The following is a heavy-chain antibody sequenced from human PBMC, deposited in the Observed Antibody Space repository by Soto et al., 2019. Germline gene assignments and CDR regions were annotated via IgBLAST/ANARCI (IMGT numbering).Heavy chain of an antibody. V-gene: IGHV3-30*18. CDR1: GFTFSSYG. CDR3: AKDQGPLVVVVVTAMGFDY. Sequence: QVQLVESGGGVVQPGRSLRLSCAASGFTFSSYGMHWVRQAPGKGLEWVAVISYDGSNKYYADSVKGRFTISRDNSKNTLYLQMNSLRAEDTAVYYCAKDQGPLVVVVVTAMGFDYWGQGTLVTVSS. CDR2: ISYDGSNK. J-gene: IGHJ4*02. D-gene: IGHD2-21*02.